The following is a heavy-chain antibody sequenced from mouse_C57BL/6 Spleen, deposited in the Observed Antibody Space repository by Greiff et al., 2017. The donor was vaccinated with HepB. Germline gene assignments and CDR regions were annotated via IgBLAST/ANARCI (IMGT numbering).Heavy chain of an antibody. CDR2: INPNNGGT. V-gene: IGHV1-18*01. J-gene: IGHJ2*01. CDR3: ARSVAYYSIPFDY. CDR1: GYTFTDYN. Sequence: VHVKQSGPELVKPGASVKIPCKASGYTFTDYNMDWVKQSHGKSLEWIGDINPNNGGTIYNQKFKGKATLTVDKSSSTAYMELRSLTSEDTAVYYCARSVAYYSIPFDYWGQGTTLTVSS. D-gene: IGHD2-5*01.